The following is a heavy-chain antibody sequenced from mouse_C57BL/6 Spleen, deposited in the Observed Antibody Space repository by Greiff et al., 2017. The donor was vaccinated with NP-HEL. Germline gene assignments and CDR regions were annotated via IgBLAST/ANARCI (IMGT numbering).Heavy chain of an antibody. D-gene: IGHD6-1*01. CDR3: ARSAFDY. Sequence: VQLQQSGAELARPGASVTLSCKASGYTFTRSGIRWVKQRPGQGLEWIGEIYPRSGNTSYNEKFNGKATLTADKSSSTAYMELRSLTSEDSAVYFCARSAFDYWGQGTTLTVSS. CDR2: IYPRSGNT. CDR1: GYTFTRSG. J-gene: IGHJ2*01. V-gene: IGHV1-81*01.